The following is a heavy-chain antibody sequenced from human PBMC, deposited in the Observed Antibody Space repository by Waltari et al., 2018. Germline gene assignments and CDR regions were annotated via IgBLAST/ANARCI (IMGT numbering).Heavy chain of an antibody. CDR1: GCSISSGGYY. J-gene: IGHJ5*02. CDR2: IYYSGST. V-gene: IGHV4-31*03. Sequence: QVQLQESGPGLVKPSQTLSLPCTVSGCSISSGGYYWSWIRQHPGKGLEWIGYIYYSGSTYYNPSLKSRVTISVDTSKNQFSLKLSSVTAADTAVYYCATSPLRFLEWVNWFDPWGQGTLVTVSS. CDR3: ATSPLRFLEWVNWFDP. D-gene: IGHD3-3*01.